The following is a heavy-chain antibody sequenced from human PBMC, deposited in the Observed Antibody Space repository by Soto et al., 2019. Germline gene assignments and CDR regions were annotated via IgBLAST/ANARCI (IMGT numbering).Heavy chain of an antibody. D-gene: IGHD6-6*01. Sequence: GGSLRLSCAASGFTFSSYGMHWVRQAPGKGLEWVAVISYDGSNKYYADSVKGRFTISRDNSKNTLYLQMNSLRAEDTAVYYCAKGAKQLVVTSWFDPWGQGTLVTAPQ. CDR1: GFTFSSYG. J-gene: IGHJ5*02. CDR3: AKGAKQLVVTSWFDP. CDR2: ISYDGSNK. V-gene: IGHV3-30*18.